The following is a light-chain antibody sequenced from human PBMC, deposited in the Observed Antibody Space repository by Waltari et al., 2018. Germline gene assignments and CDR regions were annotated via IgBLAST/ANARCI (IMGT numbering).Light chain of an antibody. CDR2: SNK. J-gene: IGLJ3*02. CDR1: SSNIGSNI. Sequence: QSVLTQPPSASGTPGQRVTISCSGSSSNIGSNIVNWYQQFPGTAPQLLIYSNKQRPAGVPDRCSGSKSGTSGSLAISGLRSEDEADYFCAAWDDSLNGWVFGGGTKLTVL. V-gene: IGLV1-44*01. CDR3: AAWDDSLNGWV.